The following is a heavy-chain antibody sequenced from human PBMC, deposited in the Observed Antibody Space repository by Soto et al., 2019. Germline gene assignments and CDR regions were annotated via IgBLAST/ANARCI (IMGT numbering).Heavy chain of an antibody. CDR1: GYSFSTYW. CDR3: ARYSGSYWHYLDF. Sequence: GESLKISCKASGYSFSTYWIAWVRQRPEKGLEWIGTIYPGDSDTKYSSAFRGHVTISADTSVSTAYLQWRSLEATDSAIYYCARYSGSYWHYLDFWGQGTLVTVSS. CDR2: IYPGDSDT. V-gene: IGHV5-51*01. J-gene: IGHJ4*02. D-gene: IGHD1-26*01.